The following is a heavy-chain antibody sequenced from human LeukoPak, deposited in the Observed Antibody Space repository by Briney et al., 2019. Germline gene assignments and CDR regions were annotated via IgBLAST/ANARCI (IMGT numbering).Heavy chain of an antibody. D-gene: IGHD6-6*01. CDR2: IYTSGST. J-gene: IGHJ5*02. V-gene: IGHV4-4*07. CDR1: GGSISSYY. Sequence: SETLSLTCTVSGGSISSYYWSWIRQPAGRGLEWIGRIYTSGSTNYNPSLKSRVTMSVDTSKNQFSLKLSSVTAADTAVYYCARDLVGTYSSSSLGWFDPWGQGTLVTVSS. CDR3: ARDLVGTYSSSSLGWFDP.